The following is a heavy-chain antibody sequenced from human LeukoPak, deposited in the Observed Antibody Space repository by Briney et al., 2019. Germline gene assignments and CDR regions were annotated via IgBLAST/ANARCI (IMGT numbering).Heavy chain of an antibody. Sequence: ASVKVSCKASGYTFTNSYIHWVRQAPGQVLEWMGLINPDGGNTNYAQNFQGRVTLTRDTSTSTVYMELSSLRSEDTPIYYCARIRDGYNDAYDIWGQGTVVTVPS. CDR1: GYTFTNSY. V-gene: IGHV1-46*01. CDR2: INPDGGNT. D-gene: IGHD5-24*01. J-gene: IGHJ3*02. CDR3: ARIRDGYNDAYDI.